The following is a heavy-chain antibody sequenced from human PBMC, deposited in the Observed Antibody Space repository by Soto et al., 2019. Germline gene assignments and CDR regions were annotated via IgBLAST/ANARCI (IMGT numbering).Heavy chain of an antibody. V-gene: IGHV3-7*01. D-gene: IGHD3-16*01. Sequence: PGGSLRLSCAASGFTFSHYWMSWVRQAPGRGLELVAKIKEDGSEKYYVDSVKGRFTISRDNAKNSLYLPMNSLRADDTAVYYCVRDPAFGAFGVWGQGTMVTVSS. CDR3: VRDPAFGAFGV. CDR1: GFTFSHYW. J-gene: IGHJ3*01. CDR2: IKEDGSEK.